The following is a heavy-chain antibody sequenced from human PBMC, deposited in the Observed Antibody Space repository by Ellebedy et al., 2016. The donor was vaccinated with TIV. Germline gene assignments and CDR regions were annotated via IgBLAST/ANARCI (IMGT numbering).Heavy chain of an antibody. J-gene: IGHJ4*02. V-gene: IGHV1-3*01. CDR2: INAGNGNT. CDR3: ARVRQPGIAVAGSLY. Sequence: ASVKVSCKASGYTFTSYAMHWVRQAPGQRLEWMGWINAGNGNTKYSQKFQGRVTITRDTSASTVYMELSSLRSEDTAVYYCARVRQPGIAVAGSLYWGQGTLVTVSS. D-gene: IGHD6-19*01. CDR1: GYTFTSYA.